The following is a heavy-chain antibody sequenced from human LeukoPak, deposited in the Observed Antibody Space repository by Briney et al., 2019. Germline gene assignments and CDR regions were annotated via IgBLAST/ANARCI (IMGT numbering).Heavy chain of an antibody. V-gene: IGHV3-21*01. CDR2: VSSSSSYI. Sequence: GGSLRLSCAASGFTFSSYSMNWVRQAPGKGLEWVSSVSSSSSYIYYADSVKGRFTISRDNAKNSLYLQMNSLRAEDTAVYYCARDQGDSSSPRWRYYYYYMDVWGKGTTVTVSS. CDR1: GFTFSSYS. D-gene: IGHD6-6*01. J-gene: IGHJ6*03. CDR3: ARDQGDSSSPRWRYYYYYMDV.